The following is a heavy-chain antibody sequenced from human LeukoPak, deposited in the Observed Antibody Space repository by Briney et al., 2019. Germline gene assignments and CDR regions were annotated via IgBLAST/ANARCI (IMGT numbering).Heavy chain of an antibody. Sequence: GGSLRLTCAASGFTFSSYAMSWVSQAPEKGLEWVSGISSSGGSTYYADSVKCRFTISRDNSKNTLFLQMNSLRAEDTAVYYCASTLAYSSAWYHWGQGTLVTVSS. CDR1: GFTFSSYA. CDR3: ASTLAYSSAWYH. CDR2: ISSSGGST. J-gene: IGHJ5*02. D-gene: IGHD6-19*01. V-gene: IGHV3-23*01.